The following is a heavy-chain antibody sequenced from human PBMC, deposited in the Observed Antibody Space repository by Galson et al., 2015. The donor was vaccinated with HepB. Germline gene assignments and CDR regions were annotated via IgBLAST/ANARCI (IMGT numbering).Heavy chain of an antibody. CDR3: ARDLLIVGAGHLDS. CDR1: GYIFTSYG. D-gene: IGHD1-26*01. V-gene: IGHV1-18*01. Sequence: SVKVSCKASGYIFTSYGISWVRRAPGQGLEWMGWISANNGHTTYAQKFQGRVTMTTDTSTTTAYMELRFLRSDDTAVYYCARDLLIVGAGHLDSWGQGTVVTVSS. J-gene: IGHJ4*02. CDR2: ISANNGHT.